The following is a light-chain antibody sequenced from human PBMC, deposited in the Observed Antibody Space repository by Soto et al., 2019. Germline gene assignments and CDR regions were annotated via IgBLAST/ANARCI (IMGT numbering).Light chain of an antibody. J-gene: IGLJ2*01. Sequence: QAVLTQSPSASASLGASVRLTCTLSSGHSIYAIAWHQQQPEKGPRYLMTVNSDGSHSKGDGILDRFSGSSSGAERYLTISSLQSEDEADYYCQTWDTGTVVFGGGTKLTVL. CDR2: VNSDGSH. CDR3: QTWDTGTVV. CDR1: SGHSIYA. V-gene: IGLV4-69*01.